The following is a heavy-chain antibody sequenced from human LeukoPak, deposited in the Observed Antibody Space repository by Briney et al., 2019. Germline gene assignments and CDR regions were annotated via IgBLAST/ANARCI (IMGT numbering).Heavy chain of an antibody. Sequence: GGTLRLSCAASGFTFSSYGMSWVRQAPGKGLEWVSIISSGSSAIFSADALKGRFTISRDDAKNLLYLDMNSLRAEDTAVYYCARGHTAVTRHFDFWGQGTLVTVSS. D-gene: IGHD4-17*01. CDR1: GFTFSSYG. J-gene: IGHJ4*02. V-gene: IGHV3-21*01. CDR3: ARGHTAVTRHFDF. CDR2: ISSGSSAI.